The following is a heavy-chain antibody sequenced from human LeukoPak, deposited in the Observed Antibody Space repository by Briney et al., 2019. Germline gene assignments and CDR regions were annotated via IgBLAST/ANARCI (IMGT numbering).Heavy chain of an antibody. V-gene: IGHV3-7*01. Sequence: GGSLRLSCAASGFTFSSSGMSWVRQAPGKGLEWVANINQDGSEKYYVDSVKGRLTISKDNAKNSLYLQMNSLRAEDTAVYYCARDENWGQGTLVTVSS. J-gene: IGHJ4*02. CDR2: INQDGSEK. CDR1: GFTFSSSG. CDR3: ARDEN.